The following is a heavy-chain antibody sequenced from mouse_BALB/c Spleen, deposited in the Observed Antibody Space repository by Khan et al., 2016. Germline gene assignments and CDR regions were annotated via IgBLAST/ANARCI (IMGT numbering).Heavy chain of an antibody. CDR1: GFTFSSYA. V-gene: IGHV5-6-5*01. J-gene: IGHJ2*01. CDR3: ARDNYGNPFDY. D-gene: IGHD1-1*01. Sequence: EVELVESGGGLMKPGESLKLSCAASGFTFSSYAMSWVRQTPEKRLEWVASISSGGYTYYPASMRGRFTISRDNAGNILYLQVSSLRSEDTAMYYCARDNYGNPFDYWGQGTTLTVSS. CDR2: ISSGGYT.